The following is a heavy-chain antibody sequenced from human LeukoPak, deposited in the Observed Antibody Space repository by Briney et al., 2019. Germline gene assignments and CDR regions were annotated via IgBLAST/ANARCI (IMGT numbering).Heavy chain of an antibody. Sequence: GGSRRPSWVASGFTSSSYTMNWVGQVQGRWLEWVSYISSSSGTIYNADSVKGRFTISRDNAKNSLYLQMNSLRDEDTAVYYCARHLGYFDYWGQGTLVTVSS. CDR1: GFTSSSYT. J-gene: IGHJ4*02. D-gene: IGHD7-27*01. CDR3: ARHLGYFDY. CDR2: ISSSSGTI. V-gene: IGHV3-48*02.